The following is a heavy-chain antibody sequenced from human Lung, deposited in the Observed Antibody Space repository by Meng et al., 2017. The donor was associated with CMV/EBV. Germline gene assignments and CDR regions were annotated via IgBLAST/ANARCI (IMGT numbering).Heavy chain of an antibody. CDR3: ARVENYDFWSGYYSFPYYFDY. D-gene: IGHD3-3*01. V-gene: IGHV3-48*04. Sequence: GESXKISXAASGFTFSSYSMNWVRQAPGKGLEWVSYISSSSSTIYYADSVKGRFTISRDNAKNSLSLQMNSLRAEDTAVYYCARVENYDFWSGYYSFPYYFDYWGQGTXVTVSS. J-gene: IGHJ4*02. CDR1: GFTFSSYS. CDR2: ISSSSSTI.